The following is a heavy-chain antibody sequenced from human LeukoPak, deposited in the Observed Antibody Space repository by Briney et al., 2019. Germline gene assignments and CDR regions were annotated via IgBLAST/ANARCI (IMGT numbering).Heavy chain of an antibody. CDR3: AKGQNDLDY. Sequence: SVKVSCKASGGIFSNHAVTWVRQAPGQGLEWMGRIIPMIGTAKYAQKFQGRVTITTDESTSTAYMELSSLRSEDTAVYYCAKGQNDLDYWGQGTLVTVSS. V-gene: IGHV1-69*05. CDR2: IIPMIGTA. J-gene: IGHJ4*02. CDR1: GGIFSNHA.